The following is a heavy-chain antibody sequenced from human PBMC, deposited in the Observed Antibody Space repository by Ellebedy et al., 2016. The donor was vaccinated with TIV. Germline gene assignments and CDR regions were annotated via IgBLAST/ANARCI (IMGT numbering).Heavy chain of an antibody. CDR3: AKGLGGLQLWFDP. D-gene: IGHD1-1*01. V-gene: IGHV4-34*01. CDR1: GGSLRGYY. J-gene: IGHJ5*02. CDR2: INPSGVI. Sequence: MPSETLSLTFAVSGGSLRGYYWSWIRQPPGKGLEWIGEINPSGVINYDPSLKSRVTISADTSKNQVSLRLSSVSAADTAIYFCAKGLGGLQLWFDPWGQGTLVTVSS.